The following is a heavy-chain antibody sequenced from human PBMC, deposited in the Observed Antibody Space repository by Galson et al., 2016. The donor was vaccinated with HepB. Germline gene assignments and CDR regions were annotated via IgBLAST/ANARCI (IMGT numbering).Heavy chain of an antibody. Sequence: SLRLSCAASGFTFSTYWMHWVRQAPGKGLVWVSRINSDGKTTGYADSVKGRFTVSRDNAKNMLYLQMNSLRAEDTAVYYCARVGIGYSYGRDDYWGQGTLVTVSS. CDR2: INSDGKTT. CDR3: ARVGIGYSYGRDDY. D-gene: IGHD5-18*01. J-gene: IGHJ4*02. CDR1: GFTFSTYW. V-gene: IGHV3-74*01.